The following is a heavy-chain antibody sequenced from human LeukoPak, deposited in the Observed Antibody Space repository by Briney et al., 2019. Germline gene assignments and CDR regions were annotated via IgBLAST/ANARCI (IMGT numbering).Heavy chain of an antibody. CDR2: VSYDGTNK. V-gene: IGHV3-30*04. CDR3: ARDHGYTYSKDRFDY. D-gene: IGHD5-18*01. CDR1: GFTFSNYA. J-gene: IGHJ4*02. Sequence: GRSLRLSCAASGFTFSNYAMHWVRQAPGKGLEWLAIVSYDGTNKYSPDSVKGRFTISRDNSKNMVFLQVNSLRAEDTAVYYCARDHGYTYSKDRFDYWGQGTLVTVSS.